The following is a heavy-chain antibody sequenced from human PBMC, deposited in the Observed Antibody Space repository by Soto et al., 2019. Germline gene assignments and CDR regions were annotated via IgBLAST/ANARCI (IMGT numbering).Heavy chain of an antibody. D-gene: IGHD3-3*01. CDR3: AKDLGPRLFRSLEWILPD. J-gene: IGHJ4*02. CDR2: ITRSGDRT. V-gene: IGHV3-23*01. Sequence: EVQLLESGGGLVQPGGSLRLSCEASGFSFGSFAMNWVRQGPGKGLEWVSPITRSGDRTYYADSVKGRFTISRDNSKNTLFLQMNSLRAEDTAIYYCAKDLGPRLFRSLEWILPDWGQGTLVTVSS. CDR1: GFSFGSFA.